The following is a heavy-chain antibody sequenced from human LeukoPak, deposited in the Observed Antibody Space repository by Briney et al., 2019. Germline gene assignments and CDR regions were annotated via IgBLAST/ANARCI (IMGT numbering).Heavy chain of an antibody. D-gene: IGHD3-22*01. CDR2: INPSGGST. V-gene: IGHV1-46*01. Sequence: ASVKVSCKASGYTFTSYYMHWVRQAPGQGLEWMGIINPSGGSTSYAQKFQGRDTMTRDTSTSTVYMELSSLRSEDTAVYYCARDYYDDAFDIWGQGTMVTVSS. J-gene: IGHJ3*02. CDR3: ARDYYDDAFDI. CDR1: GYTFTSYY.